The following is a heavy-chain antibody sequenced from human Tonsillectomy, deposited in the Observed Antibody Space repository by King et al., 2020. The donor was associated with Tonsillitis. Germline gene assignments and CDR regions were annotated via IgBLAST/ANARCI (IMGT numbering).Heavy chain of an antibody. CDR3: ARCWYGGGFDY. D-gene: IGHD4-23*01. Sequence: QLQESGPGLMKTSETLSLTCTVPGGPIGSYYWNWIRQPPGKGLEWIGYIYHSGTTIHNPSLKSRVTMSVDTAKNQFSLNLSSVTAADTAVYFCARCWYGGGFDYWGQGTLATVS. J-gene: IGHJ4*02. CDR2: IYHSGTT. V-gene: IGHV4-59*03. CDR1: GGPIGSYY.